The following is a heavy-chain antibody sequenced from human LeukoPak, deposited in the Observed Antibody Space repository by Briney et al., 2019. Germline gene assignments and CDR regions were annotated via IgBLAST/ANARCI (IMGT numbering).Heavy chain of an antibody. Sequence: VASVKVSCKASGYTFSNYDINWVRRATEQGLEWMGWMNPSSGNTGYAQKFQGRVTMTWSTSMTTAYMELSSLRSEDTAMYYCTRAWSGGSDAFDIWGQGTMVTVSS. CDR2: MNPSSGNT. D-gene: IGHD3-3*01. CDR1: GYTFSNYD. V-gene: IGHV1-8*01. J-gene: IGHJ3*02. CDR3: TRAWSGGSDAFDI.